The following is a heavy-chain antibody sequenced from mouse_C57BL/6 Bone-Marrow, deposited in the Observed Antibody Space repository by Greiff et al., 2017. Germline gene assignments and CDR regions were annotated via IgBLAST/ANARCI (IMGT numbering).Heavy chain of an antibody. Sequence: VQLQQPGAELVKPGASVKMSCKASGYTFTSYWITWVKQRPGQGLEWIGDIYPGSGSTNYNEKVKSKATLTVDTSSSTAYMQLSSLPSEDSAVYYCARPYYSNYWYFDVWGTGTTVTVSS. J-gene: IGHJ1*03. CDR2: IYPGSGST. CDR3: ARPYYSNYWYFDV. D-gene: IGHD2-5*01. V-gene: IGHV1-55*01. CDR1: GYTFTSYW.